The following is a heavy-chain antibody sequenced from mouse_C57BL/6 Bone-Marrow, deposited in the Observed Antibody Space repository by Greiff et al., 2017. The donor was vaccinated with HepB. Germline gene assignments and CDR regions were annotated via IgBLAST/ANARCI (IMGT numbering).Heavy chain of an antibody. V-gene: IGHV1-82*01. CDR2: IYPGDGDT. CDR1: GYAFSSSW. J-gene: IGHJ4*01. Sequence: VQLQQSGPELVKPGASVKISCKASGYAFSSSWMNWVKQRPGKGLEWIGRIYPGDGDTNYNGKFKGKATLTADKSSSTAYMQLSSLTSEDSAVYFCARDHIYYGSSYGYAMDYWGQGTSVTVSS. D-gene: IGHD1-1*01. CDR3: ARDHIYYGSSYGYAMDY.